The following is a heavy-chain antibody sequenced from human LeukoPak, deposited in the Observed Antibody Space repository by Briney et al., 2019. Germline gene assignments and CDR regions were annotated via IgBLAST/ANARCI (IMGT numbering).Heavy chain of an antibody. CDR1: GGSISSGDYY. J-gene: IGHJ4*02. CDR3: ARGARGDLDFDY. V-gene: IGHV4-30-4*08. D-gene: IGHD4-17*01. Sequence: SETLSLTCTVSGGSISSGDYYWSWIRQPPGKGLEWIGYIYYSGSTYYNPSLKSRVTISVDTSKNQFSLKLSSVTAADTAVYCCARGARGDLDFDYWGQGTLVTVSS. CDR2: IYYSGST.